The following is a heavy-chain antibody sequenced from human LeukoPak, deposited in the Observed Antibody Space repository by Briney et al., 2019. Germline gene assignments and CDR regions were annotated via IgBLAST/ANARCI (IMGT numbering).Heavy chain of an antibody. J-gene: IGHJ6*03. Sequence: GGSLRLSCAASGFTFSSYSMNWVRQAPGKGLEWVSSISSSSSNIYYADSVKGRFTISRDNAKNSLYLQMNSLRAEDTAVYYCARGSSSYYYYYMDVWGKGTTVTVSS. CDR2: ISSSSSNI. CDR3: ARGSSSYYYYYMDV. D-gene: IGHD6-6*01. CDR1: GFTFSSYS. V-gene: IGHV3-21*01.